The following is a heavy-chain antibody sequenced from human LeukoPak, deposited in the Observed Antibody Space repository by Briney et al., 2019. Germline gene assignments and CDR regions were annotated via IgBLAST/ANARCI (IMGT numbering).Heavy chain of an antibody. CDR1: GFTFSSYS. J-gene: IGHJ4*02. D-gene: IGHD6-13*01. V-gene: IGHV3-21*04. Sequence: GGSLRLSCAASGFTFSSYSMNWVRQAPGERPEWVSSISSSSTYIYYADSVKGRFTISRDNAKNSLYLQMNSLRAEDTALYYCAKDRGIAAAGYYFDYWGQGTLVTVSS. CDR2: ISSSSTYI. CDR3: AKDRGIAAAGYYFDY.